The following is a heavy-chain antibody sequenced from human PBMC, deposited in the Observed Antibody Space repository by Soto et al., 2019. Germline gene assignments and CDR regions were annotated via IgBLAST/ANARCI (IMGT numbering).Heavy chain of an antibody. CDR2: INHSGIT. V-gene: IGHV4-34*01. CDR3: VRGPYNYNSRSFDY. D-gene: IGHD1-1*01. Sequence: PSETLSLTCTVSGGSFSGYFWTWIRQPPGKGLEWLAEINHSGITNYTPSVERRASTSVDTSQNQFSLRLYSVTAADTAVYYCVRGPYNYNSRSFDYWGQGTLVTVSS. J-gene: IGHJ4*02. CDR1: GGSFSGYF.